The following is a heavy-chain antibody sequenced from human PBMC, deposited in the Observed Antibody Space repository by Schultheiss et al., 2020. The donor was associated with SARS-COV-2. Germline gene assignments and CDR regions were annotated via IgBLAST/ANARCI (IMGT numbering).Heavy chain of an antibody. J-gene: IGHJ6*02. V-gene: IGHV4-4*07. Sequence: SETLSLTCTVSGGSISSYYWSWIRQPAGKGLEWIGRIYTSGSTNYNPSLKSRVTISVDTSKNQFSLKLSSVTAADTAVYYCAKDRVTTYYYGMDVWGQGTTVTVSS. CDR2: IYTSGST. CDR1: GGSISSYY. CDR3: AKDRVTTYYYGMDV. D-gene: IGHD4-11*01.